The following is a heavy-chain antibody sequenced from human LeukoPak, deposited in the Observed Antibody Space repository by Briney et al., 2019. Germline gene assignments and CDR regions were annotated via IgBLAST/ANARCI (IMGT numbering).Heavy chain of an antibody. D-gene: IGHD4-17*01. CDR1: GFSFSYAW. J-gene: IGHJ4*02. V-gene: IGHV3-15*01. CDR2: IKTKTDGVTT. Sequence: RPGGSLRLSCAASGFSFSYAWMSWVRQAPGRGLEWVGRIKTKTDGVTTDYAAPVKGRFTISRDDSKSTLYLQMNSLKTEDTAVYYCTTKTAMTASGVDYWGQGTLVTASS. CDR3: TTKTAMTASGVDY.